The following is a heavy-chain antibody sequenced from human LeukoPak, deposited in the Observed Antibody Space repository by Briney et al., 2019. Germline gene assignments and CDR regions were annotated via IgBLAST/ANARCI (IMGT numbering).Heavy chain of an antibody. D-gene: IGHD5-18*01. Sequence: PSETLSLTCTVSSGSISSYYWSWIRQPPGKGLEWIGYIYYSGSTNYNPSLKSRVTISVDTSKNQFSLKLSSVTAADTAVYYCARRSRGGGYSPNYYYYYYMDVWGKGTTVTISS. CDR1: SGSISSYY. CDR3: ARRSRGGGYSPNYYYYYYMDV. CDR2: IYYSGST. V-gene: IGHV4-59*12. J-gene: IGHJ6*03.